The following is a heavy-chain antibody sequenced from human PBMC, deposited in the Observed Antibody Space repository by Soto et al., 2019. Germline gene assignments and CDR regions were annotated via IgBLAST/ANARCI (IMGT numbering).Heavy chain of an antibody. J-gene: IGHJ5*02. Sequence: QVQLVQSGAEVKKPGASVRVSCKASGYIFTGFYIHWVRQAPGQGLEWMGWIFPNSGATNYAQKFQGRVTLTRDTSISTGYMDLTRLTSDDTAVYYCARGRSLKWNWFDPWGQGTLVTVSS. V-gene: IGHV1-2*02. CDR2: IFPNSGAT. D-gene: IGHD2-15*01. CDR3: ARGRSLKWNWFDP. CDR1: GYIFTGFY.